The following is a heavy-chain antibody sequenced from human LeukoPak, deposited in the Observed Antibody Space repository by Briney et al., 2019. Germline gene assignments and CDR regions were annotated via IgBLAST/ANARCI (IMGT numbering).Heavy chain of an antibody. CDR1: GGSISSYY. D-gene: IGHD4-17*01. CDR2: IYYSGST. CDR3: ARHHYGDYVPYYFDY. J-gene: IGHJ4*02. V-gene: IGHV4-59*08. Sequence: PSETLSLTCTVSGGSISSYYWSWIRQPPGKGLEWIGYIYYSGSTNYNPSLKSRVTISVDTSKNQFSLKLSSVTAADTAVYYCARHHYGDYVPYYFDYWGQGTLVTVFS.